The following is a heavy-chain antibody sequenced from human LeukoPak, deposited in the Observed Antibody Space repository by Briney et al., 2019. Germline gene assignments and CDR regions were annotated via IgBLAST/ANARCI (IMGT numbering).Heavy chain of an antibody. CDR2: ISSSSSTI. Sequence: GGSLRLSCAASGFTFDDYGMSWVRQAPGKGLEWVSYISSSSSTIYYADSVKGRFTISRDNAKNSLYLQMNSLRAEDTAVYYCAVSTVPYYFDYWGQGTLVTVSS. CDR3: AVSTVPYYFDY. V-gene: IGHV3-48*01. CDR1: GFTFDDYG. D-gene: IGHD4-17*01. J-gene: IGHJ4*02.